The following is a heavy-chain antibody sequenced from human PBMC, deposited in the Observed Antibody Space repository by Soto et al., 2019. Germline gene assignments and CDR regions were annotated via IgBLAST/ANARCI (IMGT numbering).Heavy chain of an antibody. CDR3: GRSSGGSFGIMIEGSNSLAP. J-gene: IGHJ5*02. Sequence: GASLKVSCKAPADTFTSYYIHWVLQAPGHGIEWMGIINPSLGSRSLAQPYQGRITMTSETSTNTVYMELRGLRSEDTAVYYCGRSSGGSFGIMIEGSNSLAPWRQEXLVTVYS. D-gene: IGHD3-16*01. V-gene: IGHV1-46*01. CDR1: ADTFTSYY. CDR2: INPSLGSR.